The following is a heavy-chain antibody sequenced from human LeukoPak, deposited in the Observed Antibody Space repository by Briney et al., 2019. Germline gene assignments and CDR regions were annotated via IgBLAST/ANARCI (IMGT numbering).Heavy chain of an antibody. J-gene: IGHJ4*02. V-gene: IGHV4-61*05. CDR1: GGSISSSSYY. D-gene: IGHD6-19*01. Sequence: SSETLSLTCTVSGGSISSSSYYWGWIRQPPGKGLEWIGYIYYSGSTNYNPSLKSRVTISVDTSKNQFSLKLSSVTAADTAVYYCARQPLKAVAGFDYWGQGTLVTVSS. CDR2: IYYSGST. CDR3: ARQPLKAVAGFDY.